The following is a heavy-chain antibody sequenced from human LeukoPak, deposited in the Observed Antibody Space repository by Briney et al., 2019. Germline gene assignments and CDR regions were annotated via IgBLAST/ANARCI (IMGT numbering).Heavy chain of an antibody. J-gene: IGHJ4*02. Sequence: SETLSLTCAVYGGSFSGYYWSWIRQPPGKGLEWIGEINHSGSTNYNPSLKSRVTISVDTPKNQFSLKLSSVTAADTAVYYCARGLRGVVVVPAAMGKGFDYWGQGTLVTVSS. V-gene: IGHV4-34*01. CDR2: INHSGST. D-gene: IGHD2-2*01. CDR1: GGSFSGYY. CDR3: ARGLRGVVVVPAAMGKGFDY.